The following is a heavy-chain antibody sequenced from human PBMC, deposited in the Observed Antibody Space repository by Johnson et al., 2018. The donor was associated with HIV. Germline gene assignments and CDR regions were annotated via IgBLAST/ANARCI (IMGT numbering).Heavy chain of an antibody. CDR3: ARDFVAFGECTAFDI. CDR2: INWNGDST. D-gene: IGHD3-10*01. V-gene: IGHV3-20*04. CDR1: GFTFDDYG. J-gene: IGHJ3*02. Sequence: VQLVESGGGLVQPGGSLRLSCAASGFTFDDYGMSWVRQAPGKGLEWVSGINWNGDSTGYADSVKGRVTISRDNAKKSLYLQMNSLRAEDTDLYYCARDFVAFGECTAFDIWGQGTMVTVSS.